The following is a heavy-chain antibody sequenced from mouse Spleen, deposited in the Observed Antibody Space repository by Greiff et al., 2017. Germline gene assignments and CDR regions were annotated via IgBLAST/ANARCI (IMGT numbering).Heavy chain of an antibody. Sequence: DVHLVESGGGLVKPGGSLKLSCAASGFTFSDYGMHWVRQAPEKGLEWVAYISSGSSTIYYADTVKGRFTISRDNAKNTLFLQMTSLRSEDTAMYYCATNFFDYWGQGTTLTVSS. J-gene: IGHJ2*01. CDR3: ATNFFDY. CDR1: GFTFSDYG. V-gene: IGHV5-17*01. CDR2: ISSGSSTI.